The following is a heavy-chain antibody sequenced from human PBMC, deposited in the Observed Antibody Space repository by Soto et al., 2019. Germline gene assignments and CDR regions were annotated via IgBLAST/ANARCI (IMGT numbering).Heavy chain of an antibody. V-gene: IGHV4-31*03. CDR2: IYYSGST. CDR3: AREHRYYYDSSGYYQGFDY. CDR1: GGSISSGGYY. D-gene: IGHD3-22*01. Sequence: SETLSLTCTVSGGSISSGGYYWSWIRQHPGKGLEWIGYIYYSGSTYYNPSLKSRVTISVDTSKNQFSLKLSSVTAADTAVYYCAREHRYYYDSSGYYQGFDYWGQGTLVTVSS. J-gene: IGHJ4*02.